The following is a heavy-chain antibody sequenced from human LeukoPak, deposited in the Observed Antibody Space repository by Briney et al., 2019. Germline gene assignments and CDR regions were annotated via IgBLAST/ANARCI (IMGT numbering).Heavy chain of an antibody. D-gene: IGHD3-22*01. V-gene: IGHV3-7*03. J-gene: IGHJ5*02. CDR3: ARVFSQRSYYDSSGHTDSP. CDR2: IMQDGNDK. CDR1: GFTFSSYC. Sequence: GGSLRLSCAASGFTFSSYCMSWVRQAPGKGLEWVANIMQDGNDKYSVDSVRGRFTISRDNSKNTLYLQMNSLRAEDTAVYYCARVFSQRSYYDSSGHTDSPWGQGTLVTVSS.